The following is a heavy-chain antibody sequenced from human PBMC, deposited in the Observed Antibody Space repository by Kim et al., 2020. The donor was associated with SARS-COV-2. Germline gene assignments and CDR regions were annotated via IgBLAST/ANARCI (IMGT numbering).Heavy chain of an antibody. J-gene: IGHJ4*02. V-gene: IGHV3-48*03. Sequence: HNQDSVRGQLTISGGNDKNSLYLQMNSLRAEDTAVYYCARGPNYSPFDYWGQGTLVTVSS. D-gene: IGHD4-4*01. CDR3: ARGPNYSPFDY.